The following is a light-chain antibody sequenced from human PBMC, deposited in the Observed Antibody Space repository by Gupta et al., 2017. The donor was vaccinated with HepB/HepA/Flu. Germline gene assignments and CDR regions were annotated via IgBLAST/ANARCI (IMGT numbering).Light chain of an antibody. CDR3: SSFAGGNTFL. CDR1: RSDVGGYNF. J-gene: IGLJ2*01. CDR2: GVS. Sequence: QSALTQPPSASGSPGQSVTISCTGTRSDVGGYNFVSWYQQHPGKAPKLIIYGVSQRPSGVPDRFSGSKSGNTASLTVSGLQGEDEADYYCSSFAGGNTFLFGGGTKLTVL. V-gene: IGLV2-8*01.